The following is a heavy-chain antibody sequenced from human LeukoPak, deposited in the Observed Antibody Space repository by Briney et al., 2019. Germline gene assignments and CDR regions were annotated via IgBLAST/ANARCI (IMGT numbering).Heavy chain of an antibody. Sequence: GGSLRLSCEASGSIFDDYAFTWVRQAPGKGLEWVSGINWNGGSTGYADAVKGRFTIFRDNAKKSLYLQINSLRAEDTALYYCARDRGYCSSKNCYSPTSMIRGVIGSFDIWGQGTTVTVSS. J-gene: IGHJ3*02. V-gene: IGHV3-20*04. D-gene: IGHD2-2*02. CDR3: ARDRGYCSSKNCYSPTSMIRGVIGSFDI. CDR1: GSIFDDYA. CDR2: INWNGGST.